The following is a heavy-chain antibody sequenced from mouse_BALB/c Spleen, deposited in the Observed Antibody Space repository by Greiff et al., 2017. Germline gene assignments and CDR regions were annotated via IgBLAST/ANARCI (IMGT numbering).Heavy chain of an antibody. J-gene: IGHJ1*01. CDR2: INPYNDGT. V-gene: IGHV1-14*01. Sequence: VHVKQSGPELVKPGASVKMSCKASGYTFTSYVMHWVKQKPGQGLEWIGYINPYNDGTKYNEKFKGKATLTSDKSSSTAYMELSSLTSEDSAVYYCARSLRRDWYFDVWGAGTTVTVSS. CDR1: GYTFTSYV. CDR3: ARSLRRDWYFDV.